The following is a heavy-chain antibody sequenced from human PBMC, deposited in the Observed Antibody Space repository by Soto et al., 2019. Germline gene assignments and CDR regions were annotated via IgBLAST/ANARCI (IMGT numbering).Heavy chain of an antibody. CDR2: ITSGSDYI. D-gene: IGHD4-17*01. Sequence: GGSLRLSCAASGFTFGTYIVNWVRQAPGKGLEWVSSITSGSDYIYYADSVKGRFTISRDNAKNSLYLQMNSLRAEDTAVYYCARDGIDYGDYFFDYWGQGTLVTVSS. J-gene: IGHJ4*02. CDR1: GFTFGTYI. CDR3: ARDGIDYGDYFFDY. V-gene: IGHV3-21*01.